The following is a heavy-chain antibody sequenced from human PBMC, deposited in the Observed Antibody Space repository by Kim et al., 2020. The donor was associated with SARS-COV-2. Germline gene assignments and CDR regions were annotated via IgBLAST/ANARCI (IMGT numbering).Heavy chain of an antibody. CDR1: GGSISSSSYY. Sequence: SETLSLTCTVSGGSISSSSYYWGWIRQPPGKGLEWIGSIYYSGSTYYNPSLKSRVTISVDTSKNQFSLKLSSVTAADTAVYYCARLAVAGDNWFDPWGQG. CDR3: ARLAVAGDNWFDP. D-gene: IGHD6-19*01. J-gene: IGHJ5*02. V-gene: IGHV4-39*01. CDR2: IYYSGST.